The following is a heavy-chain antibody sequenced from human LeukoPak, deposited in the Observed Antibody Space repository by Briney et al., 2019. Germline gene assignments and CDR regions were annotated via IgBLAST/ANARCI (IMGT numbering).Heavy chain of an antibody. J-gene: IGHJ4*02. CDR3: ASPRLDYVWGTYLDY. D-gene: IGHD3-16*02. CDR1: GFTFNRYW. CDR2: ISTDGSTT. V-gene: IGHV3-74*01. Sequence: GGSLRLSCAASGFTFNRYWMHLVRQVPGKGLEWVSRISTDGSTTTYADSVKGRFTISRDNAKDTLYLQMNSLRAEDTAVYYCASPRLDYVWGTYLDYWGQGSLVTVSS.